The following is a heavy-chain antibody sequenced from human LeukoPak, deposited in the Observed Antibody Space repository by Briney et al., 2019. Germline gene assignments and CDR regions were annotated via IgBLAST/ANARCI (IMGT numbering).Heavy chain of an antibody. J-gene: IGHJ4*02. CDR1: GFTFSSYA. V-gene: IGHV3-30-3*01. Sequence: GGSLRLSCAASGFTFSSYAMHWVRQAPGKGLEWVAVISYDGSNKDYADSVKGRFTISRDNSKNTLYLQMNSLRAGDTAVYYCARDRFCSSTNCYTPAYWGQGTLVPVSS. CDR3: ARDRFCSSTNCYTPAY. D-gene: IGHD2-2*02. CDR2: ISYDGSNK.